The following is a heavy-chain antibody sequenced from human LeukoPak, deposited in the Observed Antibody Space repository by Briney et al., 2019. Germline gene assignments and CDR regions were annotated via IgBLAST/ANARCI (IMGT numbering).Heavy chain of an antibody. CDR2: IYYSGST. D-gene: IGHD1-7*01. CDR3: ARHGWNYVAFDI. CDR1: GGSISSSSYY. Sequence: PSETLSLTCTVSGGSISSSSYYWGWIRQPPGKGLEWIGSIYYSGSTYYNPSLKSRVTISVDTSKNQFSLKLSSVTAADTAVYYCARHGWNYVAFDIWGQGTMVTVSS. V-gene: IGHV4-39*01. J-gene: IGHJ3*02.